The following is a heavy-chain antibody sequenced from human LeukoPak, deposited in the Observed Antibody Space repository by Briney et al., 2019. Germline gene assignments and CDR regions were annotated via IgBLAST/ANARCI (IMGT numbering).Heavy chain of an antibody. V-gene: IGHV1-69*05. CDR1: GGTFSSHA. J-gene: IGHJ3*02. Sequence: GASVKVSCKASGGTFSSHAISWVRQAPGQGLEWMGGIIPIFGTANYAQKFQGRVTITTDESTSTAHMELSSLRSEDTAVYYCARDRLSYDSSGYNPDALDIWGQGTMVTVSS. CDR2: IIPIFGTA. CDR3: ARDRLSYDSSGYNPDALDI. D-gene: IGHD3-22*01.